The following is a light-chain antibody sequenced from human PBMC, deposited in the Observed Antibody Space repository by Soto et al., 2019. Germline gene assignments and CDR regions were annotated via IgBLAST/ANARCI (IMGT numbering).Light chain of an antibody. CDR3: QQCNLYLYT. CDR1: QSISSW. V-gene: IGKV1-5*01. Sequence: DIQMTQSPYTLSASVGDRVTITCRASQSISSWLAWYQQKPGKAPKLLVYDASSLESGVPSRFSGSGSGTEFTLTISSLQLFDFVTHYCQQCNLYLYTF. CDR2: DAS. J-gene: IGKJ4*02.